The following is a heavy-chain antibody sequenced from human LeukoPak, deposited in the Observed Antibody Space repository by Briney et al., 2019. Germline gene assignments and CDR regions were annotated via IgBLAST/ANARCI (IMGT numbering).Heavy chain of an antibody. CDR1: GGSFSGYY. D-gene: IGHD1-7*01. J-gene: IGHJ4*02. CDR2: INHSGRN. Sequence: SETLSLTCAVYGGSFSGYYWSWIRQPPGKGLEWIGEINHSGRNNYNPSLKSRVTISVDTSKNQFPLKLSSVTAADTATYYCARATGTKVPPGYWGQGTLVTVSS. V-gene: IGHV4-34*01. CDR3: ARATGTKVPPGY.